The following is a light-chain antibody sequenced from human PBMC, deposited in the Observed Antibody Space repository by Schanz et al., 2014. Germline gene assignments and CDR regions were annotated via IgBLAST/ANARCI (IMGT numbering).Light chain of an antibody. Sequence: QSALTQPASVSGSPGQSITISCTGTSSDVGAYNYVSWYQQHPGKAPKLMIYDVSNRPSGLSNRFSGSKSGNTASLTISGLQAEDEADYYCCSYAGSGTNVFGTGTKLTVL. CDR2: DVS. CDR1: SSDVGAYNY. V-gene: IGLV2-14*03. J-gene: IGLJ1*01. CDR3: CSYAGSGTNV.